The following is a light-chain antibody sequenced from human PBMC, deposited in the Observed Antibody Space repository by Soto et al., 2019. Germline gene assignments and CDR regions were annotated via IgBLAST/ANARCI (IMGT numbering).Light chain of an antibody. J-gene: IGKJ5*01. CDR3: QQAYSCPIT. CDR2: AAS. V-gene: IGKV1-12*01. CDR1: QGISSW. Sequence: DIQMTQSPSSVSASVEDRVTITCRASQGISSWLAWYQQKPGKAPKFLIYAASTLQSGVPSRFSGSAAGTEFTLTISNLRPEDCATYYCQQAYSCPITFGQGTRLEIK.